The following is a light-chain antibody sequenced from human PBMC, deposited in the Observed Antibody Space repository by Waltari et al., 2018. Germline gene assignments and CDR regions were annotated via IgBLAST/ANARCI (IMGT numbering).Light chain of an antibody. Sequence: EIHMTQPPSSVSASVGDRVSMSRRASQDISTSLAWYQQKSGKARSLLFYHSSTLQRGIPSRFSGAGTGTDFTLSISHLHPEDFATYFCQQGDTAPPTFGPGTKVELK. V-gene: IGKV1-12*01. CDR3: QQGDTAPPT. J-gene: IGKJ1*01. CDR2: HSS. CDR1: QDISTS.